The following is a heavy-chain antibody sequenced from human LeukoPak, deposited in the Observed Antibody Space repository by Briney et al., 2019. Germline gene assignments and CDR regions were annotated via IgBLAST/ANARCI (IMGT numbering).Heavy chain of an antibody. CDR2: IHYSGNT. V-gene: IGHV4-34*08. CDR3: AELGAGPTYYGCWSGYSSFYFDY. CDR1: GFTFSSYS. J-gene: IGHJ4*02. D-gene: IGHD3-3*01. Sequence: GSLRLSCAASGFTFSSYSMNWVRQPPGKGLEWIGGIHYSGNTYYNPSLKSRVTISIDTSKNQFSLKLSSVTAADTAVYYCAELGAGPTYYGCWSGYSSFYFDYWGQGTLVTVSS.